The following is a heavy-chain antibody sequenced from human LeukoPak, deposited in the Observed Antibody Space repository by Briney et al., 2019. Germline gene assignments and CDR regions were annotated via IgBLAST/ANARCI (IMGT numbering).Heavy chain of an antibody. CDR1: GFTFSSYA. CDR3: ARDPNGDYIGAFDM. J-gene: IGHJ3*02. D-gene: IGHD4-17*01. CDR2: ITASGGVT. Sequence: TGGSLRLSCAASGFTFSSYAMTWVRQVPGKGLEWVASITASGGVTEYADSVKGRFSLSRDNSKDTLYLQMNSLRVGDTAVYYCARDPNGDYIGAFDMWGQGTMVTVSS. V-gene: IGHV3-23*01.